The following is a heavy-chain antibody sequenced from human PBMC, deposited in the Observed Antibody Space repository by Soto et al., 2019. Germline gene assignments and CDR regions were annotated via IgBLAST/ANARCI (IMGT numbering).Heavy chain of an antibody. CDR1: GGSISSYY. V-gene: IGHV4-59*12. CDR3: AREIHLHGAYVDY. CDR2: IYYSGST. Sequence: PSETLSLTCTVSGGSISSYYWSWIRQPPGKGLEWIGYIYYSGSTNYNPSLKSRVTMSVDTSKNQFSLNLRSVTAADTAVYYCAREIHLHGAYVDYWGQGTLVTVSS. J-gene: IGHJ4*02. D-gene: IGHD4-17*01.